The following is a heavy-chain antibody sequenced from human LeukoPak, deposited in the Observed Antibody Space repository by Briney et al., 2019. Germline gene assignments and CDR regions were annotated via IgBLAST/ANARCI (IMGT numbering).Heavy chain of an antibody. J-gene: IGHJ6*02. V-gene: IGHV4-34*01. D-gene: IGHD2-2*01. CDR3: ARDPCSSTSCYGNSYYYYGMDV. CDR2: INHSGST. Sequence: PSETLSLTCAVYGGSFSGYYWSWIRQPPGKGLEWIGEINHSGSTNYNPSLKSRVTISVDTSKNQFSLKLSSVTAADTAVYYCARDPCSSTSCYGNSYYYYGMDVWGQGTTVTVSS. CDR1: GGSFSGYY.